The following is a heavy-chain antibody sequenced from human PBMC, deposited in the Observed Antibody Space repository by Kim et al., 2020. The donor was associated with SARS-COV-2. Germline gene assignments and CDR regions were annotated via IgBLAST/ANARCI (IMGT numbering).Heavy chain of an antibody. V-gene: IGHV6-1*01. D-gene: IGHD3-3*01. Sequence: YAVSVKSRITITPDTSKNPFSLQLNSVTPEDTAVYYCAIDSGFLEWCLDYWGQGTLVTVSS. CDR3: AIDSGFLEWCLDY. J-gene: IGHJ4*02.